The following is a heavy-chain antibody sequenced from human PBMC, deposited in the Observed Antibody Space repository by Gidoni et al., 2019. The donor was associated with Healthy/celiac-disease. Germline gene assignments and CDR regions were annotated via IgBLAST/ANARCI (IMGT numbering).Heavy chain of an antibody. V-gene: IGHV3-21*01. Sequence: EVQLVVSGGGLVKPGGSLRLSCAASGFPFSSYSMNWVRQAPGKGLEWVSSISSSSSYIYYADSVKGRVTISRDNAKNSLYLQMNSLRAEDTAVYYCAREATTFPRNAFDIWGQGTMVTVSS. CDR2: ISSSSSYI. J-gene: IGHJ3*02. CDR3: AREATTFPRNAFDI. CDR1: GFPFSSYS. D-gene: IGHD1-26*01.